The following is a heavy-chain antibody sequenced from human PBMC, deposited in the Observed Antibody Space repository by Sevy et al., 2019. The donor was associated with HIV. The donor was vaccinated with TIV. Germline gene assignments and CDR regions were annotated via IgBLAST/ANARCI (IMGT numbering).Heavy chain of an antibody. Sequence: SETLSLTCTVSGGSISSGDYYWSWIRQPPGKGLEWIGYIYYSGSTYYNPSLKIRVTISVDTSKTQFSLKLSSVTAADTAVYYCARSTGTGVHDAFDIWGQGTMVTVSS. V-gene: IGHV4-30-4*01. J-gene: IGHJ3*02. CDR3: ARSTGTGVHDAFDI. CDR2: IYYSGST. CDR1: GGSISSGDYY. D-gene: IGHD1-1*01.